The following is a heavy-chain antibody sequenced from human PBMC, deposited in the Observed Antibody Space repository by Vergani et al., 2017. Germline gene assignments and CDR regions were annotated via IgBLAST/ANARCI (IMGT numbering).Heavy chain of an antibody. D-gene: IGHD2-2*01. CDR2: INPNSGGT. CDR3: ARVGTSANRDYFDY. Sequence: QVQLVQSGAEVMKPGASVKVSCKASGYTFTDYFMHWVRQAPGQGLEWMGWINPNSGGTNYAQKFQGRVTMTRDTSISTAYMELSNLRSDDPAVYYCARVGTSANRDYFDYWGQGTLVTVSS. J-gene: IGHJ4*02. V-gene: IGHV1-2*02. CDR1: GYTFTDYF.